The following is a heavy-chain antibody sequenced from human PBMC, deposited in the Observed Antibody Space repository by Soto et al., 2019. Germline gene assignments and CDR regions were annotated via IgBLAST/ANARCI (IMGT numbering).Heavy chain of an antibody. CDR3: AYRLRYAAYWIDP. V-gene: IGHV1-2*02. Sequence: ASVKVSCKASGYTFTGHHMHWVRQAPGQGLEWMGWINPNNGDTKYAQKFQGRVTMTRDTSISTVYMELRRLRSDDTATYYCAYRLRYAAYWIDPWCQGTLVTVSS. CDR1: GYTFTGHH. CDR2: INPNNGDT. D-gene: IGHD1-1*01. J-gene: IGHJ5*02.